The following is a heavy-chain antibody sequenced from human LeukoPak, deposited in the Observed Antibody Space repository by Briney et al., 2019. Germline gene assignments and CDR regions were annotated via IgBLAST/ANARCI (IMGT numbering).Heavy chain of an antibody. J-gene: IGHJ4*02. Sequence: GGSLRLSCAASGFTFSSYAMSWVRQAPGKGLECVSAISGSGGSTYYADSVKGRFTISRDNSKNTLYLQMNSLRAEDTAVYYCANPTSYYDSGGYYYRLEYYFDYWGQGTLVTVSS. V-gene: IGHV3-23*01. CDR1: GFTFSSYA. CDR2: ISGSGGST. D-gene: IGHD3-22*01. CDR3: ANPTSYYDSGGYYYRLEYYFDY.